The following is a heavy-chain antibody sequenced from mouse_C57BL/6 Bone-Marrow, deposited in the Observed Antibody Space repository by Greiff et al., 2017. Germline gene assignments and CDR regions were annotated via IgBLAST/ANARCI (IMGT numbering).Heavy chain of an antibody. Sequence: VQLQQPGAELVMPGASVKLSCKASGYTFTSYWMHWVKQRPGQGLEWIGEIDPSDSYTNYNQKSKGKSTLTVDKSSSTAYMQLSSLTSEDSAVYYCARAGWLLRAWFAYWGQGTLVTVSA. CDR3: ARAGWLLRAWFAY. J-gene: IGHJ3*01. CDR2: IDPSDSYT. CDR1: GYTFTSYW. V-gene: IGHV1-69*01. D-gene: IGHD2-3*01.